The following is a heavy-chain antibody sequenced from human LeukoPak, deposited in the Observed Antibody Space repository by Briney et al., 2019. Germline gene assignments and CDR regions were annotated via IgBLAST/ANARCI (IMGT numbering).Heavy chain of an antibody. V-gene: IGHV1-8*01. J-gene: IGHJ3*02. Sequence: ASVKVSCKASGDTFTINDINWVRQATGQGLEWMGWMNPNSGNTGHAQKFQGRVTMTRNTSISTSYMELTNLRSEDTAVYYCARVTAAGTWAFDIWGQGTTVTVSS. CDR2: MNPNSGNT. CDR3: ARVTAAGTWAFDI. D-gene: IGHD6-13*01. CDR1: GDTFTIND.